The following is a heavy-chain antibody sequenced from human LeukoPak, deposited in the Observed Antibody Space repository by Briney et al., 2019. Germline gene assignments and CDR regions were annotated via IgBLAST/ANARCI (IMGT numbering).Heavy chain of an antibody. J-gene: IGHJ3*02. CDR3: AKDLMIVVEDAFDI. CDR2: IRYDGSNK. V-gene: IGHV3-30*02. Sequence: GGSLRLSCAASGFTFSSCGMHWVRQAPGKGLEWVAFIRYDGSNKYYADSVKGRFTISRDNSKNTLYLQMNSLRAEDTAVYYCAKDLMIVVEDAFDIWGQGTMVTVSS. CDR1: GFTFSSCG. D-gene: IGHD3-22*01.